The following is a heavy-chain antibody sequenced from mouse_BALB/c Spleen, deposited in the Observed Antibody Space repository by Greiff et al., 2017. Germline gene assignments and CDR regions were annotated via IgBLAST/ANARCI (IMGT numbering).Heavy chain of an antibody. CDR3: ARYDYGSLLYYYAMDY. J-gene: IGHJ4*01. Sequence: EVMLVESGPGLVKPSQSLSLTCTVTGYSITSDYAWNWIRQFPGNKLEWMGYISYSGSTSYNPSLKSRISITRDTSKNQFFLQLNSVTTEDTATYYCARYDYGSLLYYYAMDYWGQGTSVTVSS. V-gene: IGHV3-2*02. CDR1: GYSITSDYA. D-gene: IGHD2-4*01. CDR2: ISYSGST.